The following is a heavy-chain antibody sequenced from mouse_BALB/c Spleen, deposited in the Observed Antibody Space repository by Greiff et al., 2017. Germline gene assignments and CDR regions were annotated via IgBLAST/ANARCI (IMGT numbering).Heavy chain of an antibody. CDR3: ARGWEWAYYFDY. CDR1: GFSLTSYG. J-gene: IGHJ2*01. V-gene: IGHV2-9*02. CDR2: IWAGGST. Sequence: VMLVESGPGLVAPSQSLSITCTVSGFSLTSYGVHRVRQPPGKGLEWLGVIWAGGSTNYNSALMSRLSISKDNSKSQVFLKMNSLQTDDTAMYYCARGWEWAYYFDYWGQGTTLTVSS. D-gene: IGHD1-3*01.